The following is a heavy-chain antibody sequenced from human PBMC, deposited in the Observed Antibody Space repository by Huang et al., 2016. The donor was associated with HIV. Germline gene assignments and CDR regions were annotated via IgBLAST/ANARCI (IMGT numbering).Heavy chain of an antibody. J-gene: IGHJ2*01. D-gene: IGHD3-22*01. CDR1: GYTFTDHY. CDR2: INLNSGGR. CDR3: ARDPGGSGYFWYLDL. Sequence: QVQLVQSGAAVKKPGASMKVSCRASGYTFTDHYLHWVRQAPGQGPEWMGWINLNSGGRNYAQRFQGRITMTRDTSINTVYMELRSLRSDDTAVYYCARDPGGSGYFWYLDLWGRGTPVIVSS. V-gene: IGHV1-2*02.